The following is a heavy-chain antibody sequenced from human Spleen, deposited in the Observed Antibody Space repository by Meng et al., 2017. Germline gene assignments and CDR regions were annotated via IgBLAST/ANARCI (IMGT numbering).Heavy chain of an antibody. CDR2: INHSGST. J-gene: IGHJ4*02. CDR1: GGSFTDYY. V-gene: IGHV4-34*01. D-gene: IGHD4-11*01. CDR3: ARGPTTMAHDFDY. Sequence: VQLQQWGAGLLQPSEPLSLTCVVSGGSFTDYYWSWIRQPPGKGLEWIGEINHSGSTNYNPSLESRATISVDTSQNNLSLKLSSVTAADSAVYYCARGPTTMAHDFDYWGQGTLVTVSS.